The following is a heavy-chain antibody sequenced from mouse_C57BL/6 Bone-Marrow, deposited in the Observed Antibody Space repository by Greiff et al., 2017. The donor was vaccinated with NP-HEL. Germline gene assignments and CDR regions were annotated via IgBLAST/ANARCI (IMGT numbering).Heavy chain of an antibody. V-gene: IGHV1-59*01. CDR1: GYTFTSYW. D-gene: IGHD3-1*01. CDR2: IDPSDSYT. Sequence: QVHVKQPGAELVRPGTSVKLSCKASGYTFTSYWMHWVKQRPGQGLEWIGVIDPSDSYTNYNQKFKGKATLTVDTSSSTAYMQLSSLTSEDSAVYYCARGSLGNWYFDVWGTGTTVTVSS. J-gene: IGHJ1*03. CDR3: ARGSLGNWYFDV.